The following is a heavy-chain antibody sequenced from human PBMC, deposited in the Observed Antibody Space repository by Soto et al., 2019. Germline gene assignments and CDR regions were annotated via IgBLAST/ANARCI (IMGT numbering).Heavy chain of an antibody. J-gene: IGHJ5*02. CDR1: GYSFTSYW. Sequence: PGESLKISCKGSGYSFTSYWISWVRQMPGKGLEWMGRIDPSDSYTNYSPSFQGHVTISADKSISTAYLQWSSLKASDTAMYYCARHGGIAGRLNWFDPWGQGTLVTVSS. CDR3: ARHGGIAGRLNWFDP. V-gene: IGHV5-10-1*01. D-gene: IGHD6-13*01. CDR2: IDPSDSYT.